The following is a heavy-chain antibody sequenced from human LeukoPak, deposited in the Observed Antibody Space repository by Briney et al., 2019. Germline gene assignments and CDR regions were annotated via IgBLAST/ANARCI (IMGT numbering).Heavy chain of an antibody. CDR2: FFYIGST. J-gene: IGHJ4*02. CDR3: AMYYYDSSGYTFDY. D-gene: IGHD3-22*01. CDR1: GGSISPYY. V-gene: IGHV4-59*01. Sequence: SETLSLTCTVSGGSISPYYWSWIRQPPGKGLEWIGYFFYIGSTNYNPSLKSRVIISVDTSKNQISLSLSSVTAADTAVYYCAMYYYDSSGYTFDYWGQGTLVTVSS.